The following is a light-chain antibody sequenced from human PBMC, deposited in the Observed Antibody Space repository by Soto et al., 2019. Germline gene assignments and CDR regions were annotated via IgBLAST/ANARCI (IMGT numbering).Light chain of an antibody. V-gene: IGLV2-14*03. CDR1: SSDVGAYNY. CDR3: SSWTSGDTYV. CDR2: DVN. J-gene: IGLJ1*01. Sequence: QSALTQPASVSGSPGQSITISCAGTSSDVGAYNYVSWYQHHPGKAPKLMIYDVNNRPSGDSNRFSGSKSGNTASLTISGLQAEDEADYYCSSWTSGDTYVFGRGPKRTVL.